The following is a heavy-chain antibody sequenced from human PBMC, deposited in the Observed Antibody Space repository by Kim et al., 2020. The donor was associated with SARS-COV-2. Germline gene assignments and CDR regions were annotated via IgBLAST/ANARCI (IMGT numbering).Heavy chain of an antibody. CDR3: ARALRPHLTVAHFDY. CDR2: IYYSGST. CDR1: GGSVSSGSYY. V-gene: IGHV4-61*01. Sequence: SETLSLTCTVSGGSVSSGSYYWSWIRPPPGKGLEWIAYIYYSGSTSYNPSLKSRLIISVDTSKKQFSLKLSSVTAAATAVYYCARALRPHLTVAHFDYWGQGTLVTVSS. J-gene: IGHJ4*02. D-gene: IGHD3-9*01.